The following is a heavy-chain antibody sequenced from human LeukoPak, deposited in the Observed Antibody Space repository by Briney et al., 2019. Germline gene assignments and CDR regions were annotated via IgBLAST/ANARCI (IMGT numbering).Heavy chain of an antibody. D-gene: IGHD6-13*01. CDR2: ISTYNGKT. CDR3: ARQYSSSLYYFDN. Sequence: ASVKVSCKASGYTFTTYSISWVRQAPGQGLEWMGWISTYNGKTTYAQNLQGRVTMTTDTSTSTAYMELRSLRSDDTAVYYCARQYSSSLYYFDNWGQGTLVTVSS. CDR1: GYTFTTYS. V-gene: IGHV1-18*01. J-gene: IGHJ4*02.